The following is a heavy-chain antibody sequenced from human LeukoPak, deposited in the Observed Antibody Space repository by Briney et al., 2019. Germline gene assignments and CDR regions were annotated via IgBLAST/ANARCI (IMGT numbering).Heavy chain of an antibody. V-gene: IGHV1-8*01. CDR1: GYTFTSYD. Sequence: ASVTVSCTASGYTFTSYDINWVRQATGQGLEWMGWMNPKSGNTGYAQKFQGRVTMTRSTSVSTAYMELSSLRSEDTAVYYCARGSTVDTVATPLKYWGQGTLVTVSS. CDR3: ARGSTVDTVATPLKY. CDR2: MNPKSGNT. J-gene: IGHJ4*02. D-gene: IGHD5-12*01.